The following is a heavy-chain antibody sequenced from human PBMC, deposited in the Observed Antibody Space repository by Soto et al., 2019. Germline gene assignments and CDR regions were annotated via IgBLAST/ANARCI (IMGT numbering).Heavy chain of an antibody. D-gene: IGHD2-8*01. CDR3: AKEQRLCTSGVCFNSYGMDV. CDR1: GFTFNTFG. J-gene: IGHJ6*02. Sequence: QVQLVESGGGVVQPGRSLRLSCAASGFTFNTFGMHWVRQAPGKGLEWVTIISYDGSNKYYGHCVQGRFIGSKDNSKIMLYLQMNSLRTEDTAVYYCAKEQRLCTSGVCFNSYGMDVWGQGTTVTVS. V-gene: IGHV3-30*18. CDR2: ISYDGSNK.